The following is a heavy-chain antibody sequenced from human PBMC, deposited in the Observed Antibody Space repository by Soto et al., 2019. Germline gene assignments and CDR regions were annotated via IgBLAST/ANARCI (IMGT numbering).Heavy chain of an antibody. Sequence: QVQLVQSGAEVKKPGSSVKVSCKASGGTFSSYAISWVRQAPGQGLEWMGGIIPIFGTANYAQKFQGRVTITAEQSTSTAYMELGSLRSGDTAVYYCARSTVTPPPLYYYYGMDVWGQGTTVTVSS. D-gene: IGHD4-17*01. CDR2: IIPIFGTA. CDR1: GGTFSSYA. CDR3: ARSTVTPPPLYYYYGMDV. J-gene: IGHJ6*02. V-gene: IGHV1-69*01.